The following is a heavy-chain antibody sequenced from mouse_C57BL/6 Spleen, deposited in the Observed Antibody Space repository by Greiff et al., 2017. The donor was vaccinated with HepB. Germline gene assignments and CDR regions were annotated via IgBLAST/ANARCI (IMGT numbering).Heavy chain of an antibody. D-gene: IGHD2-2*01. V-gene: IGHV1-69*01. CDR2: IDPSDSYT. J-gene: IGHJ2*01. CDR1: GYTFTSYW. Sequence: QVQLQQPGAELVMPGASVKLSCKASGYTFTSYWMHWVKQRPGQGLEWIGEIDPSDSYTNYNQKFKGKSTLTVDKSSSTAYMQLSSLTSEDSAVYYWARSREGYDEFDYWGQGTTLTVSS. CDR3: ARSREGYDEFDY.